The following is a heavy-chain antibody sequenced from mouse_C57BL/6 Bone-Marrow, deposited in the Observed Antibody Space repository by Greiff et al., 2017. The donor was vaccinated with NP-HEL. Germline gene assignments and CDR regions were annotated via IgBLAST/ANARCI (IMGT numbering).Heavy chain of an antibody. Sequence: QVQLQQSGAELVRPGASVTLSCKASGYTFTDYEMHWVKQTPVHGLEWIGAIDPETGGTAYNQKFKGKAILTADKSSSTAYMELRSLTSEDSAVYYCTRLPLTDAWFAYWGQGTLVTVSA. J-gene: IGHJ3*01. V-gene: IGHV1-15*01. CDR2: IDPETGGT. CDR1: GYTFTDYE. CDR3: TRLPLTDAWFAY. D-gene: IGHD4-1*01.